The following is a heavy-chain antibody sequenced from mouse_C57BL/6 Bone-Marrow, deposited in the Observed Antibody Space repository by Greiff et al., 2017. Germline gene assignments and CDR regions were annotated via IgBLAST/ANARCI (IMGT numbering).Heavy chain of an antibody. CDR3: ARETDQADFGY. CDR1: GYSITSGYY. J-gene: IGHJ2*01. D-gene: IGHD3-2*02. V-gene: IGHV3-6*01. Sequence: EVKLLESGPGLVKPSQSLSLTCSVTGYSITSGYYWNWIRQFPGNKLEWLGYMSYGGSNNYNPSPKNRISITGDTSNNQVFLKLNCVTTEDAATYYCARETDQADFGYWGQGTTLTVST. CDR2: MSYGGSN.